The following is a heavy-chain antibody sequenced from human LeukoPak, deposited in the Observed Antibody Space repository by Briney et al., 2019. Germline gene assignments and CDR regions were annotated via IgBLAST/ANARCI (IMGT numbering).Heavy chain of an antibody. CDR3: AKALWVAGYFDY. V-gene: IGHV3-30*18. CDR1: GFTFTNYG. D-gene: IGHD6-19*01. J-gene: IGHJ4*02. CDR2: ISYDGSHI. Sequence: GRSLRLSCAASGFTFTNYGMHWVRQAPGKGLEWVALISYDGSHIEYADSVKGRSTISRDNFKNTLYLQMSSLRAEDTAVYYCAKALWVAGYFDYWGQGTLVTVSS.